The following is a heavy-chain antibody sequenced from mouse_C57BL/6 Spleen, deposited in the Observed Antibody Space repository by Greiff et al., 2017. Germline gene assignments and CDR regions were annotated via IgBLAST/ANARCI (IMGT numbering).Heavy chain of an antibody. CDR3: TRKSSTVVAYYAMDY. CDR1: GYTFTDYE. J-gene: IGHJ4*01. V-gene: IGHV1-15*01. CDR2: IDPETGGT. D-gene: IGHD1-1*01. Sequence: QVQLQQSGAELVRPGASVTLSCKASGYTFTDYEMHWVKQTPVHGLEWIGAIDPETGGTAYNQKFKGKAILTADKSSSTAYMELRNLTSEDSAVYYGTRKSSTVVAYYAMDYWGQGTSVTVSS.